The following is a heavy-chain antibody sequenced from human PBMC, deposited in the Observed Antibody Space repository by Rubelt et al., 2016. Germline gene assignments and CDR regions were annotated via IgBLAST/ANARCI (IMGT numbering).Heavy chain of an antibody. Sequence: QVQLVQSGAEVKKPGSSVKVSCKASGGTFSSYAISWVRQAPGQGLEWMGRIIPIIGIAIYAQKFQGRVTITADKSTSTAYMELSSLRSEDTAVYYCARDDCSSTSCSPQGWGQGTLVTVSS. J-gene: IGHJ4*02. CDR2: IIPIIGIA. V-gene: IGHV1-69*04. CDR1: GGTFSSYA. D-gene: IGHD2-2*01. CDR3: ARDDCSSTSCSPQG.